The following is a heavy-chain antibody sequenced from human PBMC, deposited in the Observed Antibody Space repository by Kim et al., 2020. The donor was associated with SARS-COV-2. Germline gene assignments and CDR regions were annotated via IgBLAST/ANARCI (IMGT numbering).Heavy chain of an antibody. Sequence: GGSLRLSCSASGFTFSAYAMHWVRQAPGKGLEYVSCIASDGATTYYTDSMRGRFSISRDNSRNTLYLHMSNLRAEDTALYYCVKDRTGKIFGVISTLDYWGHETLVTVSS. D-gene: IGHD3-3*01. CDR3: VKDRTGKIFGVISTLDY. J-gene: IGHJ4*01. V-gene: IGHV3-64D*09. CDR2: IASDGATT. CDR1: GFTFSAYA.